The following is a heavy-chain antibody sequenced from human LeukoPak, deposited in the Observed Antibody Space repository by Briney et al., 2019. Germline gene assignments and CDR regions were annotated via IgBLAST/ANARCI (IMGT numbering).Heavy chain of an antibody. Sequence: PSEILSLTCAVYGGSFSGYYWSWIRQPPGKGLEWIGEINHSGSTNYNPSLKSRVTISVDTSKNQFSLKLSSVTAADTAVYYCARGADCSGGSCYSYYFDYWGQGTLVTVSS. CDR1: GGSFSGYY. CDR2: INHSGST. CDR3: ARGADCSGGSCYSYYFDY. D-gene: IGHD2-15*01. J-gene: IGHJ4*02. V-gene: IGHV4-34*01.